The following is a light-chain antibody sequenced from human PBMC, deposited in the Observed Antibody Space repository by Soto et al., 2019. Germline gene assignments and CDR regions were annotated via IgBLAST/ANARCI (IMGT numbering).Light chain of an antibody. V-gene: IGLV2-23*01. Sequence: QSALTQPASVSGSPGQSITISCTGTSSDVGTYNLVSWYQQHPGKAPKLMIYEGSKRPSGDSSRFSGSKSGNTASLTISGLQAEDEAVYYCCSYAGISTWVFGGGTKLTVL. CDR2: EGS. CDR1: SSDVGTYNL. J-gene: IGLJ3*02. CDR3: CSYAGISTWV.